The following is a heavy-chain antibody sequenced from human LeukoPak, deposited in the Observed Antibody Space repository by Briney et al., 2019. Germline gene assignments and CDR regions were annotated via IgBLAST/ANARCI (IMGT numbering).Heavy chain of an antibody. CDR1: GGSISSGSYS. CDR2: IYTSGST. J-gene: IGHJ4*02. CDR3: ASSTGSGSYYPLFDY. V-gene: IGHV4-61*02. Sequence: SETLSLTCTVSGGSISSGSYSWSWIRQPAGKGLEWIGRIYTSGSTNYNPSLKSRVTISVDTSKSQFSMKLSSVTAADTAVYYCASSTGSGSYYPLFDYWGQGTLVTVSS. D-gene: IGHD3-10*01.